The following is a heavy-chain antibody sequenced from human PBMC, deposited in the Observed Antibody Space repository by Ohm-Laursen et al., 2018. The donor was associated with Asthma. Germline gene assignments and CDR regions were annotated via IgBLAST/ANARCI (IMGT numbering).Heavy chain of an antibody. CDR2: IWYDGSNK. J-gene: IGHJ6*02. CDR3: AKDLGYCSGGSCYYYYYGMNV. CDR1: GFTFSSYG. V-gene: IGHV3-33*06. Sequence: SLRLSCSASGFTFSSYGMHWVRQAPGKGLEWVAVIWYDGSNKYYADSVKGRFTISRDNSKNTLYLQMNSLRAEDTAVYYCAKDLGYCSGGSCYYYYYGMNVWGQGTTVTVSS. D-gene: IGHD2-15*01.